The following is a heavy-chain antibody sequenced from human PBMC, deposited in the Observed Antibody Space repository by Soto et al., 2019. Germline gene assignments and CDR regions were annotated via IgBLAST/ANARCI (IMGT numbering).Heavy chain of an antibody. CDR1: AFTFSDYY. Sequence: PGGSLRLSCAASAFTFSDYYMSWIRQAPGKGLEWVSYISSSGDTIYYADSVKGRFTISRDNAKNSLYLQMNSLRAEDTAVYYCARETVPPWFDPWGQGTLVTVSS. J-gene: IGHJ5*02. CDR2: ISSSGDTI. V-gene: IGHV3-11*01. D-gene: IGHD1-1*01. CDR3: ARETVPPWFDP.